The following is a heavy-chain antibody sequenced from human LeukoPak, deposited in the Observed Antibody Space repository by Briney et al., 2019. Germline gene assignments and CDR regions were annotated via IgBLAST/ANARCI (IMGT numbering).Heavy chain of an antibody. Sequence: PSETLSLTCAVYVGSFSGYYWTWIRQTPEEGLEWIGEINHSGSTNYNPSLRSRVTMSVDTSKNQFSLKLSSVTAADTAVYYCARELCTSGHCDAFDIWGQGTMVTVSA. J-gene: IGHJ3*02. CDR3: ARELCTSGHCDAFDI. D-gene: IGHD2-8*01. CDR1: VGSFSGYY. CDR2: INHSGST. V-gene: IGHV4-34*01.